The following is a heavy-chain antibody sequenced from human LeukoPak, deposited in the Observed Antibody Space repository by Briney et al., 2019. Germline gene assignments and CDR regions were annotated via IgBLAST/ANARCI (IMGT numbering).Heavy chain of an antibody. D-gene: IGHD3-10*01. J-gene: IGHJ4*02. Sequence: GASVKVSCKTSGYTFINCGIIWVRQAPGQGLEWMGWISAYNGNSKYAQKFQARITLTTDTSTSTAYMELRSLRSDDTAVYYCARGGSFGTYWSQGTLVTVSS. CDR1: GYTFINCG. CDR2: ISAYNGNS. V-gene: IGHV1-18*01. CDR3: ARGGSFGTY.